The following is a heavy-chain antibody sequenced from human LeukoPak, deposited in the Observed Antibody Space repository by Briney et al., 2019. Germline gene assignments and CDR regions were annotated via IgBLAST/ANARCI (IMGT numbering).Heavy chain of an antibody. CDR1: GGSFSGYY. V-gene: IGHV4-34*01. CDR3: ARGRGAWGAAALLHYGMDV. D-gene: IGHD6-13*01. Sequence: SETLSLTCAVYGGSFSGYYWSWIRQPPGKGLEWIGEINHSGSTNYNPSLKSRVTISVDTSKNQFSLELSSVTAADTAVYYCARGRGAWGAAALLHYGMDVWGKGTTVTVSS. J-gene: IGHJ6*04. CDR2: INHSGST.